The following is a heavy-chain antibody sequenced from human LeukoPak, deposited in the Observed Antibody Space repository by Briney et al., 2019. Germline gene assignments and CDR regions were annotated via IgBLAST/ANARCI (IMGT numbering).Heavy chain of an antibody. Sequence: GGSLRLSCAASGFTVSSNYMSWVRQAPGRGLECVSVIYSGGSTYYADSVKGRFTISRDNSKNTLYLQMNSLRAEDTAVYYCATRRGRSSGHYPPSYWGQGTLVTVSS. V-gene: IGHV3-53*01. J-gene: IGHJ4*02. CDR1: GFTVSSNY. CDR3: ATRRGRSSGHYPPSY. D-gene: IGHD3-22*01. CDR2: IYSGGST.